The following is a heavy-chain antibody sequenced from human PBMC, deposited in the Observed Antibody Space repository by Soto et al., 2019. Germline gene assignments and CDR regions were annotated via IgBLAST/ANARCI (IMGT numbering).Heavy chain of an antibody. CDR3: ARDVVRLGDLSVGGFDL. CDR1: GFTCSSYA. Sequence: GGSLRLSWAAAGFTCSSYAMSWVRQAPGKGLEWVSGVSGISGSGGRTYYADSVKGRFSISRDNSKNTVYLQMNSLTVEDTAVYYCARDVVRLGDLSVGGFDLWGQGTMVTVSS. J-gene: IGHJ3*01. V-gene: IGHV3-23*01. D-gene: IGHD3-16*02. CDR2: ISGSGGRT.